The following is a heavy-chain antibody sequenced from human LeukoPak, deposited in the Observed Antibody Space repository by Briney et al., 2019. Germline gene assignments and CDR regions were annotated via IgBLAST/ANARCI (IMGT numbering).Heavy chain of an antibody. D-gene: IGHD3-22*01. CDR3: AGNYYDSSGYYHPAYFDY. Sequence: GGSLRLSCVASGFXVSSNYISWVRQAPGKGLEWISVMYSGGSTYYADSVKGRFTISRDNSKNTLYLQMNSLRAEDTAVYYCAGNYYDSSGYYHPAYFDYWGQGTLVTVSS. CDR1: GFXVSSNY. CDR2: MYSGGST. J-gene: IGHJ4*02. V-gene: IGHV3-66*01.